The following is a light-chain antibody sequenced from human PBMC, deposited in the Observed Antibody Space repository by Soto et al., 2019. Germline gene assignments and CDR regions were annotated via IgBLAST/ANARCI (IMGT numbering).Light chain of an antibody. J-gene: IGLJ2*01. Sequence: QLVLTQSPSASASLGASVKLTCTLSSGHSNYAIAWHQQQSEKGPRYLMKLNSDGSHSKGEGIPDRFSGSSSGAERYLTISSIQSEDEADYYCQNWGSGIVVFGGGTKLTVL. CDR3: QNWGSGIVV. CDR1: SGHSNYA. CDR2: LNSDGSH. V-gene: IGLV4-69*01.